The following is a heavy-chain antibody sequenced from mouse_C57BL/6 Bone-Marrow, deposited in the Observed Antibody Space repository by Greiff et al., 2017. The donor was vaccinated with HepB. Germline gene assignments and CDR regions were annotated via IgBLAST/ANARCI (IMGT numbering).Heavy chain of an antibody. Sequence: EVKVVESEGGLVQPGSSMKLFCTASGFTFSDYYMAWVRQVPEKGLEWVANINYDGSSTYYLDSLKSRFIISRDNAKNILYLQMSSLKSEDTATYYCASYSNYGYFDVWGTGTTVTVSS. CDR1: GFTFSDYY. J-gene: IGHJ1*03. V-gene: IGHV5-16*01. CDR2: INYDGSST. CDR3: ASYSNYGYFDV. D-gene: IGHD2-5*01.